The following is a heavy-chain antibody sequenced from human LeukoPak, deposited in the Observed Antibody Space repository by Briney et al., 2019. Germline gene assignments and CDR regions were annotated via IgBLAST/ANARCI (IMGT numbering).Heavy chain of an antibody. CDR2: IYYSGST. D-gene: IGHD6-13*01. J-gene: IGHJ6*03. V-gene: IGHV4-31*03. CDR1: GGSISSGGYY. Sequence: SQTLSLTCTVSGGSISSGGYYWSWIRQHPEKGLEWIGYIYYSGSTYYNPSLKSRVTISVDTSKNQFSLKLSSVTAADTAVYYCARGDSVRSSSWYNYYYYYMDVWGKGTTVTVSS. CDR3: ARGDSVRSSSWYNYYYYYMDV.